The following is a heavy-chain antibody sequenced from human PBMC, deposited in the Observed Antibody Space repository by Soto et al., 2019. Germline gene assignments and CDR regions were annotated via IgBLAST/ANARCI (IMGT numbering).Heavy chain of an antibody. Sequence: EVQLLESAGGLVQPGGSLSLSCAASGFTFSSYAMRWVRQAPGKGLEWVSAISGSGGNTYYADSVKGRFTISRDNSKNTLFWQLNSLRAEDTAVYYCAKCAGSGWHPDYWGQGTLVTVSS. CDR2: ISGSGGNT. J-gene: IGHJ4*02. V-gene: IGHV3-23*01. D-gene: IGHD6-19*01. CDR3: AKCAGSGWHPDY. CDR1: GFTFSSYA.